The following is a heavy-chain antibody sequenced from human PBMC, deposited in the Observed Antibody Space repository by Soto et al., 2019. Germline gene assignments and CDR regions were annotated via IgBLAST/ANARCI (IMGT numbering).Heavy chain of an antibody. V-gene: IGHV3-7*01. J-gene: IGHJ4*02. CDR2: INLDGSEE. CDR3: AREARATFDY. CDR1: GVTFSRYW. Sequence: GGSLRLSCADSGVTFSRYWMSWVRQAPGKGPQWVATINLDGSEEFYVDSVKGRFTISRENAKNSLYLQMNTLRVEDTAIYYCAREARATFDYWGQGTLVTVSS.